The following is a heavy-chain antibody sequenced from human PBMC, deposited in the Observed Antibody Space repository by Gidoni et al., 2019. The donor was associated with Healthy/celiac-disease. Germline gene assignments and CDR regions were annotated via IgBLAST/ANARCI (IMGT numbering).Heavy chain of an antibody. CDR3: ARSYGMDV. CDR1: GFTFSSYD. CDR2: IGTAGDT. V-gene: IGHV3-13*01. Sequence: EVQLVESGGGLVQPGGSLRLSCEASGFTFSSYDMPWFRQATGKGLEWVSAIGTAGDTYYPGSVKGRCTISRENAKNSLYRQMNSLRAGDTAVYYCARSYGMDVWGQGTTVTVSS. J-gene: IGHJ6*02.